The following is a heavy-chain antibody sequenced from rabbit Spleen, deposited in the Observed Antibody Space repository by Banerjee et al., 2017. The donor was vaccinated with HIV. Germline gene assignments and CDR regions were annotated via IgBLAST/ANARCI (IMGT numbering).Heavy chain of an antibody. D-gene: IGHD1-1*01. J-gene: IGHJ4*01. CDR3: ARDLSGVSWGDWDL. Sequence: QSLEESGGDLVQPGASLTLTCTASGFSFSSNYYMCWVRQAPGKGLEWIACIYTASSGNTYYASWAKGRFTISKTSSTTVTLQMTSLTVADTATYFCARDLSGVSWGDWDLWGQGTLVTVS. CDR1: GFSFSSNYY. V-gene: IGHV1S40*01. CDR2: IYTASSGNT.